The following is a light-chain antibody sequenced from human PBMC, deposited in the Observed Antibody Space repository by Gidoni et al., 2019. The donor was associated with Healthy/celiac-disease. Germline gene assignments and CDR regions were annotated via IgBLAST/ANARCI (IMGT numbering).Light chain of an antibody. J-gene: IGKJ5*01. CDR1: QSVSSN. V-gene: IGKV3-15*01. CDR3: QQYNNWPPFT. Sequence: EIVMTQSPATLSVSPGARATLSCRARQSVSSNLGWYQQQPGQAPRLLLYGASTRATGIPARFSGSGSATEFTLTISSLQSEDFAVYYCQQYNNWPPFTFXXXTRLEIK. CDR2: GAS.